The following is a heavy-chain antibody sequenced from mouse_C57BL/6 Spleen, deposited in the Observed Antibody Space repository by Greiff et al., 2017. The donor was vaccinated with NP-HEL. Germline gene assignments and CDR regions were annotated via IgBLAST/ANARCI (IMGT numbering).Heavy chain of an antibody. CDR1: GFSLSTFGMG. Sequence: QVTLKVSGPGILQPSQTLSLTCSFSGFSLSTFGMGVGWIRQPSGKGLEWLAHIWWDDDKYYNPALKSRLTTSKDTSKNQVFLKIANVDTAVTATYYCARIYYYGSSYWYFDVWGTGTTVTVSS. D-gene: IGHD1-1*01. V-gene: IGHV8-8*01. CDR2: IWWDDDK. CDR3: ARIYYYGSSYWYFDV. J-gene: IGHJ1*03.